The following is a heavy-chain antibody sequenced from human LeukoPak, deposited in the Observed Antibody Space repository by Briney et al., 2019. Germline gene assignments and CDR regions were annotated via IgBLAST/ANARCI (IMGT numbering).Heavy chain of an antibody. CDR2: ISSNVGST. J-gene: IGHJ6*01. D-gene: IGHD6-19*01. CDR1: GFTFSSYA. V-gene: IGHV3-64D*06. CDR3: VSIAVAGRFCYYYSMDV. Sequence: GGSLRLSRSASGFTFSSYAMHWVRQAPGKGLEYVSAISSNVGSTYYADPVKGRFTISRDNSKNTLYLQMSSLRAEDTAVYYCVSIAVAGRFCYYYSMDVWGDEGTVTASS.